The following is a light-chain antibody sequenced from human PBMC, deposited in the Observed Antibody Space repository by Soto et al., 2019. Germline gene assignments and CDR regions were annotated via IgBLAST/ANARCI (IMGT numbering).Light chain of an antibody. CDR3: QQYNNWPPYT. Sequence: EIVMTQSPAPLSVSPGERATLSCRASQSVSSNLAWYQQKPGQAPRLLIYGASTSSTGITARFSGSGSWTEFTLTISSLQSEDFAVYYCQQYNNWPPYTCGQGTKLDIK. J-gene: IGKJ2*01. CDR2: GAS. CDR1: QSVSSN. V-gene: IGKV3D-15*01.